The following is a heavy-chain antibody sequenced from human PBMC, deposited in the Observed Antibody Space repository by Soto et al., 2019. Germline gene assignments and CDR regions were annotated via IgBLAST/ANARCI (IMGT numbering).Heavy chain of an antibody. D-gene: IGHD5-18*01. CDR3: AIALLPDTAMPWGYYYYYYGMDV. V-gene: IGHV3-23*01. CDR2: ISGSGGST. Sequence: EVQLLESGGGLVQPGGSLRLSCAASGFTFSSYAMSWVRQAPGKGLEWVSAISGSGGSTYYADSVKGRFTISRDNSKNPLYLQMNSLRAEDTAVYYCAIALLPDTAMPWGYYYYYYGMDVWGQGTTVTVSS. J-gene: IGHJ6*02. CDR1: GFTFSSYA.